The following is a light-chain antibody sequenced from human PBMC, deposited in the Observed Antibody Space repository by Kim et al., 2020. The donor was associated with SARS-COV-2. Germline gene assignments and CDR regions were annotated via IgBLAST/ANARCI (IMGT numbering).Light chain of an antibody. CDR3: QQYGRSPPYN. V-gene: IGKV3-20*01. CDR1: QSVSSTY. J-gene: IGKJ2*01. CDR2: GAS. Sequence: SPGERATLSCRASQSVSSTYLAWDQQKPGQSPRLLIYGASNRATGIPDRFSGSGSGADFTLTINSLEPEDFAVYYCQQYGRSPPYNFGQGTKLEI.